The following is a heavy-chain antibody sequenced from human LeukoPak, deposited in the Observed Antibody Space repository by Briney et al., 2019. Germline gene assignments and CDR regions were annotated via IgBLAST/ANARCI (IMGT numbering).Heavy chain of an antibody. CDR1: GGSISSGAYY. D-gene: IGHD4-17*01. CDR2: VYYGGST. V-gene: IGHV4-31*03. J-gene: IGHJ4*02. CDR3: ARKTYGDLYFDY. Sequence: SQTLSLTCTVSGGSISSGAYYWSWIRQHPGKALDWIGYVYYGGSTFYNPSLKSRVTISVDTSKNQFSLKLSSVTAADTAVYYCARKTYGDLYFDYWGQGTLVTVSS.